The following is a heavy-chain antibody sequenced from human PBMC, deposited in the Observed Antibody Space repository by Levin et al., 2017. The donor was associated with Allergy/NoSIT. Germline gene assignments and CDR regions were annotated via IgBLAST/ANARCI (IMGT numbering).Heavy chain of an antibody. CDR3: ARDTPDLITMVRGVIIPNDAFDI. CDR2: ISAYNGNT. D-gene: IGHD3-10*01. CDR1: GYTFTSYG. V-gene: IGHV1-18*01. Sequence: GESLKISCKASGYTFTSYGISWVRQAPGQGLEWMGWISAYNGNTNYAQKLQGRVTMTTDTSTSTAYMELRSLRSDDTAVYYCARDTPDLITMVRGVIIPNDAFDIWGQGTMVTVSS. J-gene: IGHJ3*02.